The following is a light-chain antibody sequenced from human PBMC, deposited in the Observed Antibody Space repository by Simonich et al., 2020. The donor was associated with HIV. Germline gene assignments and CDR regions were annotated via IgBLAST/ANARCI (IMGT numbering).Light chain of an antibody. Sequence: SALPQPASVSGSPGQSITIPCTGTRSDVGGYNYVSWYQQHPGKAPKLMIYDVSKRPSGVSNRFSGSKSGNTASLTSSGLQAEDEADYYCSSYTSSSTLVFGGGTKLTVL. CDR2: DVS. V-gene: IGLV2-14*01. J-gene: IGLJ3*02. CDR1: RSDVGGYNY. CDR3: SSYTSSSTLV.